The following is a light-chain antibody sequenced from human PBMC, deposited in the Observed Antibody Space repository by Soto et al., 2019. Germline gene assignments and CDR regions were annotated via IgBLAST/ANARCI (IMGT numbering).Light chain of an antibody. Sequence: QSVLTQPPSVSGAPGQRVTISCTGSCSNIGAGYDVHWYQQLPGTAPKLLIYGNSNRPSGVPDRFSGSKSGTSASLAITGLQAEDEADYYCQSYDSSLSGDVVFGGGTKVTVL. CDR1: CSNIGAGYD. V-gene: IGLV1-40*01. CDR2: GNS. J-gene: IGLJ2*01. CDR3: QSYDSSLSGDVV.